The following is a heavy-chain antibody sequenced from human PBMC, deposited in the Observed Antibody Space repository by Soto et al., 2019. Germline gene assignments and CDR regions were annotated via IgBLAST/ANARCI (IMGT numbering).Heavy chain of an antibody. CDR2: MKLDGSEK. Sequence: PGGSLRLSCAASGFTFSTYAMHWVRQAPGKGLEWVANMKLDGSEKYYVDSVKGRFTISKDNAKTSVYLQMNRLRAEDTAVYYCSRGWGAHWGQGTLVTVSS. D-gene: IGHD3-16*01. J-gene: IGHJ4*02. V-gene: IGHV3-7*03. CDR3: SRGWGAH. CDR1: GFTFSTYA.